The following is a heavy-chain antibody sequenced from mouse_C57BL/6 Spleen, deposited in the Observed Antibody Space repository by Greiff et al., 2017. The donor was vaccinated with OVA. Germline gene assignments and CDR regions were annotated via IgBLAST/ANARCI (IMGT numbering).Heavy chain of an antibody. CDR2: IYPGSGST. Sequence: QVQLQQPGAELVKPGASVKMSCKASGYTFTSYWLTWVKPRPGQGLEWIGEIYPGSGSTNYNEKFKSKATLTVDTSSSTAYMQLSSLTSEDSAVYYCARGGAYDGYPFDYWGQGTTLTVSS. V-gene: IGHV1-55*01. D-gene: IGHD2-3*01. J-gene: IGHJ2*01. CDR1: GYTFTSYW. CDR3: ARGGAYDGYPFDY.